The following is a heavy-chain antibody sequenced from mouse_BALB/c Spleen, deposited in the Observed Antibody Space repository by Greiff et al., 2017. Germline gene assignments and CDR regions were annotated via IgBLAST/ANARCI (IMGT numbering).Heavy chain of an antibody. CDR3: ARDASTNWEGAWFGY. Sequence: EVKLMESGGGLVQPGGSLRLSCATSGFTFSDFYMEWVRQPPGKRLEWIAASRNKANDYTTEYSASVKGRFIVSRDTSQSNLYLQMNALRAEDTAIYYCARDASTNWEGAWFGYWGQGTLVTVSA. CDR2: SRNKANDYTT. J-gene: IGHJ3*01. CDR1: GFTFSDFY. V-gene: IGHV7-1*02. D-gene: IGHD4-1*01.